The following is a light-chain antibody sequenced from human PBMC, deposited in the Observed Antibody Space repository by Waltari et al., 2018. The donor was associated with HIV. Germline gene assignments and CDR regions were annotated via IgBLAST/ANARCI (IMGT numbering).Light chain of an antibody. CDR2: EVS. CDR3: SSYTSTTTVI. CDR1: SSDVGSYDY. V-gene: IGLV2-14*01. Sequence: QSALTQPAAVSGAPGQSTTISCTGTSSDVGSYDYVSWYQQHPGKPPKLMIFEVSHRPSGVSDRFSGSKSGNTASLTISGLLADDEADYYCSSYTSTTTVIFGGGTKVTVL. J-gene: IGLJ2*01.